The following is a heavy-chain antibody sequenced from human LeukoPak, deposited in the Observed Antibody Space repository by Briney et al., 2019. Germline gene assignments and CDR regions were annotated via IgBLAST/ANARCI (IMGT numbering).Heavy chain of an antibody. D-gene: IGHD6-19*01. CDR2: IWYDGGNK. CDR3: ARLGYGGSGWYFDY. J-gene: IGHJ4*02. CDR1: GSTLSSYA. V-gene: IGHV3-33*01. Sequence: PGGSLRLSCAASGSTLSSYAMHWVRQAPGKGLEWVAVIWYDGGNKYYADSVKGRFTISRDNSKNTLYLQMNSLRAEDTAVYYCARLGYGGSGWYFDYWGQGTLVTVSS.